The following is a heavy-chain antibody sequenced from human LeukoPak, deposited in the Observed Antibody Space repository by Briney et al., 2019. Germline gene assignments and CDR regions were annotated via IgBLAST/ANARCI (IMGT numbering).Heavy chain of an antibody. CDR1: GFSFSTYG. D-gene: IGHD2-8*02. V-gene: IGHV3-30*03. J-gene: IGHJ4*02. Sequence: PGGSLRLSCEVSGFSFSTYGMYWVRQAPGKGLESVAVISYDGSKTYYADSVKGRSTISRDNPKNTVYLQLNSLRAEDTAVYYCARLTPSVFGVGTGDFDYWGRGTLVTVSS. CDR2: ISYDGSKT. CDR3: ARLTPSVFGVGTGDFDY.